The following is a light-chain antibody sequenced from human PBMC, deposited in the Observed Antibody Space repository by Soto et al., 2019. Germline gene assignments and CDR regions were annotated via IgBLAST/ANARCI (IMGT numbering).Light chain of an antibody. CDR3: AAWDDSLSGWV. J-gene: IGLJ3*02. V-gene: IGLV1-47*02. CDR1: RSNIGNNY. CDR2: SNN. Sequence: QSVLTQPPSASGTPGQRVTISCSGSRSNIGNNYVYWYQCLPGTAPKLLIYSNNQRPSGVTDRFSGSKSGTSASLAISGLRSEDEADYFCAAWDDSLSGWVFGGGTKLTVL.